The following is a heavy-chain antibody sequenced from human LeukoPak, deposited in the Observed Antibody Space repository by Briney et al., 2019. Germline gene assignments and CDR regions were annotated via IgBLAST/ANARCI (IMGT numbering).Heavy chain of an antibody. CDR1: GFTFSSYG. Sequence: PGESLRLSCAASGFTFSSYGMTWVRQAPGKGLEWDSAINTNGGSTWYADSVKGRFTISRDNAKNALYMQMNSLRAEDTAVYYCAKERGPRQALDYWGQGTLVTVSS. CDR3: AKERGPRQALDY. D-gene: IGHD3-10*01. J-gene: IGHJ4*02. V-gene: IGHV3-23*01. CDR2: INTNGGST.